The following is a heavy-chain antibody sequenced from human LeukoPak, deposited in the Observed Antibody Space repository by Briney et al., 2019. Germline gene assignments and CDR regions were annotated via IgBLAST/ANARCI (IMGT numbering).Heavy chain of an antibody. CDR1: GGTFSSYA. V-gene: IGHV1-69*13. Sequence: ASVKVSCKASGGTFSSYAISWVRQAPGQGLEWMGGIIPIFSTANYAQKFQGRVTITADESTSTAYMELSSLRSEDTAVYYCARAAYYYGSGSYHFDYWGQGTLVTVSS. CDR3: ARAAYYYGSGSYHFDY. D-gene: IGHD3-10*01. CDR2: IIPIFSTA. J-gene: IGHJ4*02.